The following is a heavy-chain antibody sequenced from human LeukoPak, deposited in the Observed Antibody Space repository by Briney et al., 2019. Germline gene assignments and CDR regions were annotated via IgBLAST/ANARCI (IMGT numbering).Heavy chain of an antibody. Sequence: GGSLRLSCAASGFTFSSYGMHWVRQAPGKGLEWVAFIRYDGSNKYYADSVKGRFTISRDNSKNTLYLQMNSPRAEDTAVYYCAKXHPPHLTFDYWGQGTLVTVSS. CDR1: GFTFSSYG. V-gene: IGHV3-30*02. CDR2: IRYDGSNK. CDR3: AKXHPPHLTFDY. J-gene: IGHJ4*02.